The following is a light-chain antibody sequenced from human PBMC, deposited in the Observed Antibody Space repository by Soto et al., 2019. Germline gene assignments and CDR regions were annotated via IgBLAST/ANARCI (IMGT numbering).Light chain of an antibody. CDR3: QEYNSWPLT. CDR1: QSVRST. J-gene: IGKJ4*01. Sequence: ELVLTQSPATLSLSPRARARLSSSSSQSVRSTLAWYQQKPGQAPRLLIYGASTRATGIPARFSGSGSGTEFTLTISSLQSEDFAVYYCQEYNSWPLTCGGG. V-gene: IGKV3-15*01. CDR2: GAS.